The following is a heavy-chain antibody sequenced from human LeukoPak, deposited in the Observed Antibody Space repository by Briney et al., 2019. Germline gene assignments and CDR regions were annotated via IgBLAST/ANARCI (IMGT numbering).Heavy chain of an antibody. CDR3: AKGTTIFGVVTYDY. CDR1: GSTFSSYA. CDR2: ISGSGGST. J-gene: IGHJ4*02. V-gene: IGHV3-23*01. Sequence: GGSLRLSCAASGSTFSSYAKSWVRQAPGKGLEWVSAISGSGGSTYYADSVKGRFTISRDNSKNTLYLQMNSLRAEDTAVYYCAKGTTIFGVVTYDYWGQGTLVTVSS. D-gene: IGHD3-3*01.